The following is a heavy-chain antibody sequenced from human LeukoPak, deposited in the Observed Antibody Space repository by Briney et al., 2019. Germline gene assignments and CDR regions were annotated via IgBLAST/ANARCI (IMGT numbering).Heavy chain of an antibody. CDR3: ARGRVSSSTWYSTYYYFFYMDF. Sequence: SVKVSCKASGGTFSSYAISWVRQAPGQGLEWMGGIIPIFGTANYAQKFQGRVTITADKSTSTAYMELSSLRSEDTAVYYCARGRVSSSTWYSTYYYFFYMDFWGKGTTVTVSS. D-gene: IGHD4-11*01. CDR1: GGTFSSYA. CDR2: IIPIFGTA. V-gene: IGHV1-69*06. J-gene: IGHJ6*03.